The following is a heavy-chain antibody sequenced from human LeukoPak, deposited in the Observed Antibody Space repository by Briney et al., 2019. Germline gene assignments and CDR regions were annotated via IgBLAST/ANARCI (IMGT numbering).Heavy chain of an antibody. Sequence: ASVKVSCKASGYTFTNYYMHWVRQAPGQGLEWRGVINPSAGGTSYAQKFQVRVTMTRDTSTSTVYMELSSLTSEDTAVYYCARGGGPALRFWVDYWGQGTLVTVSS. CDR2: INPSAGGT. D-gene: IGHD3-10*01. CDR1: GYTFTNYY. V-gene: IGHV1-46*01. CDR3: ARGGGPALRFWVDY. J-gene: IGHJ4*02.